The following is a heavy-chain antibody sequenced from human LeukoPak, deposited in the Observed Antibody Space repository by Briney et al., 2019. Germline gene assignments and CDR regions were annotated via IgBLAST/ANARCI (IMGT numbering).Heavy chain of an antibody. D-gene: IGHD5-24*01. CDR3: ARWGDGYPKRFDY. J-gene: IGHJ4*02. CDR1: GGTFSSYA. CDR2: IIPILGIA. V-gene: IGHV1-69*04. Sequence: ASVKVSCKASGGTFSSYAISWVRQAPGQGLEWMGRIIPILGIANYAQKFQGRVTITADKSTSTAYMELSSLRSEDTAVYYCARWGDGYPKRFDYWGQGTLVTVSS.